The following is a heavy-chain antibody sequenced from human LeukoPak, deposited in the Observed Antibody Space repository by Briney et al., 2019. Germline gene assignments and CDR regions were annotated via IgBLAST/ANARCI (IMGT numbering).Heavy chain of an antibody. D-gene: IGHD3-3*01. V-gene: IGHV1-2*02. J-gene: IGHJ5*02. CDR2: INPNSGGT. Sequence: AXVKVSCKASGYTFTGYYMHWVRQAPGQGLEWMGWINPNSGGTNYAQKFQGRVTMTRDTSISTAYMELSRPRSDDTAVYYCARDSSYDFWSGYWFDPWGQGTLVTVSS. CDR1: GYTFTGYY. CDR3: ARDSSYDFWSGYWFDP.